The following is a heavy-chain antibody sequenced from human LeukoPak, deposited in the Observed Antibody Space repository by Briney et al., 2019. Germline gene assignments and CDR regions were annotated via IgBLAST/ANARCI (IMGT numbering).Heavy chain of an antibody. D-gene: IGHD3-16*01. Sequence: ASVEVSCKASGYTFTGYYMHWVRQAPGQGLEWMGWINPNSGGTNYAQKFQGRVTMTRDTSISTAYMELSRLRSDDTAVYYCAREVLRGDYVWGTTDYWGQGTLVTVSS. CDR1: GYTFTGYY. CDR2: INPNSGGT. CDR3: AREVLRGDYVWGTTDY. J-gene: IGHJ4*02. V-gene: IGHV1-2*02.